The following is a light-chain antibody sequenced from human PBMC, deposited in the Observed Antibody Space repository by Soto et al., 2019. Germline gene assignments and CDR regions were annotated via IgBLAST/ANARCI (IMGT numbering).Light chain of an antibody. CDR3: QHYNAFPWP. CDR2: GAS. J-gene: IGKJ1*01. CDR1: QSIRNW. Sequence: DIQMTQSPSTLSASVGDRVTITCRASQSIRNWLAWYQDKPGKATKLRIYGASSLESVVPSRVSGSGSGTEVTLTIGGLQPDDFATYYCQHYNAFPWPFGQGTKVDIK. V-gene: IGKV1-5*01.